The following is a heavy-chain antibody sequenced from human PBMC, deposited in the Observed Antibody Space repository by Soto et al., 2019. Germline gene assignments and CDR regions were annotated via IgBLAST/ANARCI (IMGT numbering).Heavy chain of an antibody. V-gene: IGHV4-39*01. CDR1: GGSISSSSYY. D-gene: IGHD2-15*01. J-gene: IGHJ4*02. CDR2: IYYSGST. Sequence: QLQLQESGPGLVKPSETLSLTCTVSGGSISSSSYYWGWIRQPPGKGLEWIGSIYYSGSTYYNPSLNSRATISVDTSKNQFSLKLSSVTAADTAVYYCARGCSGGSCYSPDYWGQGTLVTVSS. CDR3: ARGCSGGSCYSPDY.